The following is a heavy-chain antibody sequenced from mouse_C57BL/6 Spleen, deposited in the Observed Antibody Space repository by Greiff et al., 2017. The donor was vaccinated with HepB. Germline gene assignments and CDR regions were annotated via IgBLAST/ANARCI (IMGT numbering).Heavy chain of an antibody. CDR1: GYTFTSYW. J-gene: IGHJ1*03. D-gene: IGHD1-1*01. CDR2: IYPSDSET. Sequence: QVQLQQPGAELVRPGSSVKLSCKASGYTFTSYWMDWVKQRPGQGLEWIGNIYPSDSETHYNQKFKDKATLTVDKSSSTAYMQLSSLTSEDSAVYYCARPSYYYGSSYNWYFDVWGTGTTVTVSS. CDR3: ARPSYYYGSSYNWYFDV. V-gene: IGHV1-61*01.